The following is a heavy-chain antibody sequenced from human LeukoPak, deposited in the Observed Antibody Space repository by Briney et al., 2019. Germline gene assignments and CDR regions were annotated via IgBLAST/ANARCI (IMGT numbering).Heavy chain of an antibody. J-gene: IGHJ3*02. V-gene: IGHV1-24*01. CDR3: ATHTISGVVTYASLI. Sequence: GASVKVSCKASGYTFTGYYMHWVRQVPGKGLEWMGGSDPEDGETKYAQKFQGRVTMTEDTSTDTAYMELSRLTSEDTAVYYYATHTISGVVTYASLIWGRGTLVTVSS. D-gene: IGHD3-3*01. CDR1: GYTFTGYY. CDR2: SDPEDGET.